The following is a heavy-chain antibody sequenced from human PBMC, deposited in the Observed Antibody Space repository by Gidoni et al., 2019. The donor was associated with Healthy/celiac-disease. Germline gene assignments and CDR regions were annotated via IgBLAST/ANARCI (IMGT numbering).Heavy chain of an antibody. CDR3: AREGYSSSGGGDAFDI. CDR1: GGSISSGDYY. Sequence: QVQLQESGPGLVKPSQTLSLTCTVSGGSISSGDYYWSWIRQPPGKGLEWIGYIYYSGITYYNPSLKSRVTISVDTSKNQFSLKLSSVTAADTAVYYCAREGYSSSGGGDAFDIWGQGTMVTVSS. J-gene: IGHJ3*02. V-gene: IGHV4-30-4*01. D-gene: IGHD6-6*01. CDR2: IYYSGIT.